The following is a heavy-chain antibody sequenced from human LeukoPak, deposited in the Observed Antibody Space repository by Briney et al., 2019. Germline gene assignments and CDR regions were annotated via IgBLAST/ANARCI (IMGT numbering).Heavy chain of an antibody. D-gene: IGHD5-24*01. V-gene: IGHV1-2*06. CDR2: INPNSGGT. J-gene: IGHJ4*02. Sequence: ASVKVSCKASGYTFTGYYMHWVRHAPGQGLEWMGRINPNSGGTNYAQKFQGRGTITRDTSISTAHMELSRLRSDDTAVYYCARDNYDGYRGGVDYWGQGTLVTVSS. CDR1: GYTFTGYY. CDR3: ARDNYDGYRGGVDY.